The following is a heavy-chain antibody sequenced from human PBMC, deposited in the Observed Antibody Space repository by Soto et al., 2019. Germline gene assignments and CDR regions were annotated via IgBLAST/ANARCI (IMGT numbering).Heavy chain of an antibody. D-gene: IGHD6-19*01. CDR1: GYTFTSYG. CDR3: ARVGMAGTITYYYGMDV. V-gene: IGHV1-18*01. J-gene: IGHJ6*02. CDR2: ISAYNGNT. Sequence: ASVKVSCKASGYTFTSYGISWVRQAPGQGLEWMGWISAYNGNTNYAQKLQGRVTMTTDTSTSTAYMELRSLRSDDTAVYYCARVGMAGTITYYYGMDVWGQGTTVTVSS.